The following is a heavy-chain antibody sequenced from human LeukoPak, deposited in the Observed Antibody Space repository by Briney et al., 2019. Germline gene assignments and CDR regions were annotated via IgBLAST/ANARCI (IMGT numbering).Heavy chain of an antibody. CDR2: ISDDGSNE. CDR1: GFTLSNYA. J-gene: IGHJ5*02. D-gene: IGHD4-17*01. Sequence: GRSLRLSRAASGFTLSNYAMHWVRQAPGKGLEWVALISDDGSNEYYADSVKGRFTISRDTSKNSLYLQMNSLRPEDTAVYYCARNLQMTTVTPLNHWGQGTLVTVSS. CDR3: ARNLQMTTVTPLNH. V-gene: IGHV3-30*04.